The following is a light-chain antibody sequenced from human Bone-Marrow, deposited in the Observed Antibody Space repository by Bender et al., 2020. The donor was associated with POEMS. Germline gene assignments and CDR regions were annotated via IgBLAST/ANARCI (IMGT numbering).Light chain of an antibody. CDR1: SSDVGAYNL. J-gene: IGLJ2*01. Sequence: QSALTQPASVSGSPGQSITLSCSGTSSDVGAYNLVSWYQQHPGRAPNLMIYEVSNRPSGVSNRFSGSKSGNTASLTISGLQAEDEADYYCCSYAGSSTPVVFGGGTKLTVL. V-gene: IGLV2-23*02. CDR3: CSYAGSSTPVV. CDR2: EVS.